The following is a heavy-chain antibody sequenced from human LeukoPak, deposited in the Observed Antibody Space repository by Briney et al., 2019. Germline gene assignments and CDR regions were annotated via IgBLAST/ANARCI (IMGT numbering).Heavy chain of an antibody. CDR3: ARAVDIVATMFY. J-gene: IGHJ4*02. V-gene: IGHV3-30*02. Sequence: GGSLRLSCAASGFTFSNYALHWVRQAPGKGLEWVAFVRSDGNNKYYADSVKGRFTISRDNSKNTLYLQMNSLRAEDTAVYYCARAVDIVATMFYWGQGTLVTVSS. D-gene: IGHD5-12*01. CDR1: GFTFSNYA. CDR2: VRSDGNNK.